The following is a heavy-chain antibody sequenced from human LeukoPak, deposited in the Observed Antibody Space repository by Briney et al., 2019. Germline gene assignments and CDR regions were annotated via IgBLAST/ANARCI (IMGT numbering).Heavy chain of an antibody. CDR2: ISYDGSNK. V-gene: IGHV3-30*04. J-gene: IGHJ4*02. CDR1: GFTFSSYA. CDR3: ASRGYSYELDY. Sequence: PGGSLRLSCAASGFTFSSYAMHWVRQAPGKGLEWVAVISYDGSNKYYVDSVKGRFTISRDNSKNTLYLQMNSLRAEDTAVYYCASRGYSYELDYWGQGTLVTVSS. D-gene: IGHD5-18*01.